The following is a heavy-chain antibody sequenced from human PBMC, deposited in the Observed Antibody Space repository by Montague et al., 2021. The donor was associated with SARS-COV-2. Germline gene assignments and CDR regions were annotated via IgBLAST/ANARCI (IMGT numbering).Heavy chain of an antibody. J-gene: IGHJ6*02. D-gene: IGHD3-10*01. CDR3: ARDPLDYGLWSSGSYYNAYYYYGTDV. CDR2: ISSSSSYV. Sequence: SLRLSCAASGFTFSSYSMNWVRQAPGKGLEWVSSISSSSSYVYYADSVKGRFTISRDNAKNSLYLQMNSLRAEDTAVYYCARDPLDYGLWSSGSYYNAYYYYGTDVWGQGTTVTVSS. CDR1: GFTFSSYS. V-gene: IGHV3-21*01.